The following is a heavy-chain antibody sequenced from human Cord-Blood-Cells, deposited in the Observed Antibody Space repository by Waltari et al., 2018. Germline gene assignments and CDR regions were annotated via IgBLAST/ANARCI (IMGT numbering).Heavy chain of an antibody. D-gene: IGHD1-26*01. CDR1: GARFSTNMPA. Sequence: HRHQQVPGRLSPSQPPSPTSAIPGARFSTNMPAWNCIRQSPSRGLEWLGRTYYRSKWYNDYAVSVKSRITINPDTSKNQFSLQLNSVTPEDTAVYYCARDFKLRRNAFDIWGQGTMVTVSS. CDR2: TYYRSKWYN. J-gene: IGHJ3*02. CDR3: ARDFKLRRNAFDI. V-gene: IGHV6-1*02.